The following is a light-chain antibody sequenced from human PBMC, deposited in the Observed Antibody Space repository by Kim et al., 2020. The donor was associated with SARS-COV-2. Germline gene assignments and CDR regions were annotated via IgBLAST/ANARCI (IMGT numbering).Light chain of an antibody. CDR3: QVWVSHTYHWV. J-gene: IGLJ3*02. CDR1: NLEIKS. V-gene: IGLV3-21*04. CDR2: YDT. Sequence: SYELTQPPSVSVAPGKTASITCGGDNLEIKSVHWYQQKPGQSPVVVIYYDTDRPSGIPERVSGSKSENTATLTISRVEAGDEADYYCQVWVSHTYHWVFG.